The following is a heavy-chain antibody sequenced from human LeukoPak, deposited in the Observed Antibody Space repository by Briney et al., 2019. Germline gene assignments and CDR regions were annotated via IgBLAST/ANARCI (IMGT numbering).Heavy chain of an antibody. CDR3: ARTYYDFWSGYYTGFDY. CDR2: IKQDGSEK. Sequence: GGSLRLSCAASGFTFSNYWMSWVRQAPGKGLEWVANIKQDGSEKYYVDSVKGRFTISRDNAKNSLYLQMNSLRAEDTAVYYCARTYYDFWSGYYTGFDYWGQGTLVTVSS. D-gene: IGHD3-3*01. CDR1: GFTFSNYW. V-gene: IGHV3-7*01. J-gene: IGHJ4*02.